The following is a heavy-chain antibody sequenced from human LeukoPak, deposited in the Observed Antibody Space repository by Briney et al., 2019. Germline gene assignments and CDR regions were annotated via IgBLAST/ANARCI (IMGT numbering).Heavy chain of an antibody. CDR1: GFSLTTGGVG. V-gene: IGHV2-5*02. CDR2: VYWDDDK. J-gene: IGHJ4*02. D-gene: IGHD6-19*01. CDR3: AHSQWLVGGEYYFDY. Sequence: SGPTLVNPTQTLTLTCTFSGFSLTTGGVGVGWIRQPPGKALEWLALVYWDDDKRYSPSLKSRLTITKDTSKNQVVLTMTNMDPVDTATYYWAHSQWLVGGEYYFDYWGQGTLVTVSS.